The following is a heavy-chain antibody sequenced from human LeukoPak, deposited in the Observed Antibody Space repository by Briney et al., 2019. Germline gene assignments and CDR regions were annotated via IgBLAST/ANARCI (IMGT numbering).Heavy chain of an antibody. CDR1: GYTLTELS. CDR2: ISGYNGNT. J-gene: IGHJ4*02. V-gene: IGHV1-18*01. CDR3: ARDSRWGTVVTEGFDY. Sequence: ASVKVSCKVSGYTLTELSMHWVRQAPGQGLEWMGWISGYNGNTNYAQKLQGRVTMTTDTSTSTAYMELRSLRSDDTAVYYCARDSRWGTVVTEGFDYWGQGTLVTVSS. D-gene: IGHD4-23*01.